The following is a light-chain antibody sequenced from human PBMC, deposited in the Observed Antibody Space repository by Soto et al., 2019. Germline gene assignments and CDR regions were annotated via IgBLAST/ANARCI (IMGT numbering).Light chain of an antibody. CDR1: SSDVGSYNL. CDR3: CSYAGSNTFV. CDR2: EAS. Sequence: QCALTQPASVSGSPGQSITISCSGTSSDVGSYNLVSWYQQHPGKAPQLMIYEASKRPSGVSDRFSGSKSGNTASLTISGLQAEDEADYYCCSYAGSNTFVFGGGTKVTVL. V-gene: IGLV2-23*02. J-gene: IGLJ2*01.